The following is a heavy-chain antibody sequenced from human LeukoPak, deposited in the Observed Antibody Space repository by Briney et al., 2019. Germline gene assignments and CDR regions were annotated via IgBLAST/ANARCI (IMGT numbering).Heavy chain of an antibody. V-gene: IGHV3-20*04. CDR1: GFTFDDYV. Sequence: GGSLRLSCAASGFTFDDYVMSWVRQAPGKGLEWVSGINWNGGRTGYADSVKGRFTISRDNAKNSLYLQMNSLRAEDTALYYCARDYYDSSGYLFDYWGQGTLVTVSS. J-gene: IGHJ4*02. CDR2: INWNGGRT. CDR3: ARDYYDSSGYLFDY. D-gene: IGHD3-22*01.